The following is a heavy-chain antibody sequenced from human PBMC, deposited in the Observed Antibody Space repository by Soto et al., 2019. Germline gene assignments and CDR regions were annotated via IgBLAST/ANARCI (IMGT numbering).Heavy chain of an antibody. CDR3: ARDTYYYDSSDHFSADAFDI. CDR1: GFTSSSYW. Sequence: EVQLVESGGGLVQPGGSLRLSCAASGFTSSSYWIHWVRQAPGKGLVWVSRISNDGSSTNYADSVKGRFTISRDNAKNTVYLQMNSLGAEDTAVYYCARDTYYYDSSDHFSADAFDIWVQGTMVTVSS. D-gene: IGHD3-22*01. CDR2: ISNDGSST. V-gene: IGHV3-74*01. J-gene: IGHJ3*02.